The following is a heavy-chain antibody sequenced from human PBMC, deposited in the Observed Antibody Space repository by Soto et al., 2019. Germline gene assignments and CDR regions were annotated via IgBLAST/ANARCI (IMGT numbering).Heavy chain of an antibody. Sequence: GGSLRLSCAASGFTFSSYAMHWVRQAPGKGLEWVAVISYDGSDKYYADSVKGRFTISRDNSKNTLYLQMNSRGAEDTAVYYCAREAPYKDFGRGAPFDPWGQGTLVTVS. CDR2: ISYDGSDK. D-gene: IGHD3-3*02. V-gene: IGHV3-30-3*01. J-gene: IGHJ5*02. CDR3: AREAPYKDFGRGAPFDP. CDR1: GFTFSSYA.